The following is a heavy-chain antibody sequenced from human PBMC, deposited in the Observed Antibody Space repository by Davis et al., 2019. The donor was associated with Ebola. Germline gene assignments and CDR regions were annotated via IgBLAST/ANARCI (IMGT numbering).Heavy chain of an antibody. Sequence: GSLRLSCAVSGDSISSSNWWSWVRQPPGKGLEWIGEISQSGSTFYNPSLKSRVTISVDTSKNQFSLKLNSVTAADTALYHCARQSLDFDYWGQGILVTVSS. CDR1: GDSISSSNW. CDR2: ISQSGST. CDR3: ARQSLDFDY. J-gene: IGHJ4*02. V-gene: IGHV4-4*02.